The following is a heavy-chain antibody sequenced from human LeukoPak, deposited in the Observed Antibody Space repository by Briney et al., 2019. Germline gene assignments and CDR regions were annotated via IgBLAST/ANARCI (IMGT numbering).Heavy chain of an antibody. CDR2: IKQDGSEK. D-gene: IGHD6-13*01. V-gene: IGHV3-7*01. CDR3: ASATAESWFDP. CDR1: GFTFSSYA. J-gene: IGHJ5*02. Sequence: GGSLRLSCAASGFTFSSYAMSWVRQAPGKGLEWVANIKQDGSEKYYVDSVKGRLTISRDNAKNSLYLQMNSLRAEDTAVYYCASATAESWFDPWGQGTLVTVSS.